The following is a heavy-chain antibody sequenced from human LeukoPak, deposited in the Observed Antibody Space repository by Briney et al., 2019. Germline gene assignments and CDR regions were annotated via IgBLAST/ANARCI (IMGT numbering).Heavy chain of an antibody. J-gene: IGHJ5*02. V-gene: IGHV1-69*13. CDR3: ARDFRAAMVSDWFDP. D-gene: IGHD5-18*01. CDR1: GGTFSSYA. Sequence: SVKVSCKASGGTFSSYAISWVRQAPGQGLEWMGGIIPIFGTANYAQKFQGRVTITADESTSTAYMELSRLRSDDTAVYYCARDFRAAMVSDWFDPWGQGTLVTVSS. CDR2: IIPIFGTA.